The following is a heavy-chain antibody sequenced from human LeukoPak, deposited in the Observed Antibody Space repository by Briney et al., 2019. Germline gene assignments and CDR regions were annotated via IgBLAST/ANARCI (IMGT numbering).Heavy chain of an antibody. CDR3: ARGAGYNYPYYFDY. V-gene: IGHV3-48*01. CDR1: GFTFSSYW. D-gene: IGHD5-24*01. Sequence: PGGSLRLSCAASGFTFSSYWMNWVRQAPGRGLEWVSYISGSSRPIYYADSEKGRFTISRDNAKNSLYLQMNSLRAEDTAVYYCARGAGYNYPYYFDYWGQGTLVTVSS. CDR2: ISGSSRPI. J-gene: IGHJ4*02.